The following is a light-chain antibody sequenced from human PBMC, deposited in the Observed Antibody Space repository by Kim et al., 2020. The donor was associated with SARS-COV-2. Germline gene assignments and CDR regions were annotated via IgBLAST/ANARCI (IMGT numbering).Light chain of an antibody. V-gene: IGLV7-46*01. CDR1: TGPVTSGHY. J-gene: IGLJ3*02. Sequence: PGGTVTLPCGSSTGPVTSGHYPYWFQQKPGQAPRTLIYDTNNKHSWTPARFSGSLLGDKAALTLSGAQPEDEADYYCLFSYSGARVFGGGTQLTVL. CDR2: DTN. CDR3: LFSYSGARV.